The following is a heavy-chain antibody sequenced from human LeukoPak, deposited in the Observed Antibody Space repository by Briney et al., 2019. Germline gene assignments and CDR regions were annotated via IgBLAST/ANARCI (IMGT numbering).Heavy chain of an antibody. V-gene: IGHV5-51*01. CDR1: GYSFTSYW. CDR3: ARRYCSGGSCYSAYAFDI. J-gene: IGHJ3*02. CDR2: IYPGDSDT. Sequence: GESLKISCKGSGYSFTSYWIGWVRQMHGKGLEWMGIIYPGDSDTRYSPSFQGQVTISADKSISTAYLQWSSLKASDTAMYYCARRYCSGGSCYSAYAFDIWGQGTMVTVSS. D-gene: IGHD2-15*01.